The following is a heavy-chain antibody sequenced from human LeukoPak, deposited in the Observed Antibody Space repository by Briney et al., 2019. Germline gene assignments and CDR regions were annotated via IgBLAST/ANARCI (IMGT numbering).Heavy chain of an antibody. J-gene: IGHJ4*02. V-gene: IGHV3-23*01. D-gene: IGHD2-21*02. CDR3: AKDDLGDWPPLFDS. CDR1: GFTFTSYA. Sequence: PGGSLRLSCAASGFTFTSYAMSWVRQAPGEGLEWVSAISRTGGRTDYADSVKGRFTISRDNSQNTLYLHMSSLRVEDSAKYYCAKDDLGDWPPLFDSWGQGTLVTVSS. CDR2: ISRTGGRT.